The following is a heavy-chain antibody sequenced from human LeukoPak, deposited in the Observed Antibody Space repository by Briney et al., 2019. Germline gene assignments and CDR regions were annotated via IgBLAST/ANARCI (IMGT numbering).Heavy chain of an antibody. Sequence: SETLSLTCTVSGYSISSGYYWGWIRQPPGKGPEWIGSIYHSGSTYYNPSLKSRVTISVDTSKNQFSLKLSSVTAADTAVYYCARSRFLEWLVHDAFDIWGQGTMVTVSS. CDR2: IYHSGST. CDR1: GYSISSGYY. V-gene: IGHV4-38-2*02. D-gene: IGHD3-3*01. CDR3: ARSRFLEWLVHDAFDI. J-gene: IGHJ3*02.